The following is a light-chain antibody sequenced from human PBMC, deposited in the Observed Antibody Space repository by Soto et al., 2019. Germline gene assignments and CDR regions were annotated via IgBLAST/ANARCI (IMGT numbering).Light chain of an antibody. V-gene: IGKV1-39*01. CDR3: QQSYSPPQIT. CDR1: QSISSY. J-gene: IGKJ5*01. Sequence: DIQTTQSPSSLSASVGDRFTITCLSSQSISSYLNWYQQKPGKAPKLLIYAASSLQSGVPSRFSGSGSGTDFTLTISSLQPEDFATYYCQQSYSPPQITFGQGTRLEIK. CDR2: AAS.